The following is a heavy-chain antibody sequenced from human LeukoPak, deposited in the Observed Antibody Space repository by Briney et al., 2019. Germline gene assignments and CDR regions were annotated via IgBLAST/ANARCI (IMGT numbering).Heavy chain of an antibody. V-gene: IGHV1-2*02. CDR1: GYTFTGYY. D-gene: IGHD2-15*01. CDR3: ARHIVGAQGVVYAFDI. J-gene: IGHJ3*02. Sequence: ASVKVSCKASGYTFTGYYMNWVRQAPGQGLEWMGWINPNSGSTNYAQRFQGRVTMTRDTSISTAYMELRSLRSDDTAVYYCARHIVGAQGVVYAFDIWGQGTMVTVSS. CDR2: INPNSGST.